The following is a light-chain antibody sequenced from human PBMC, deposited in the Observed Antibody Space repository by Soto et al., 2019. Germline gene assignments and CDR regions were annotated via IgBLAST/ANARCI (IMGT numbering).Light chain of an antibody. V-gene: IGLV1-47*01. J-gene: IGLJ2*01. Sequence: QSVLTQPPSASGTPGQTVTISCSGGSSNFGSNFVYWYQQLPGTAPRLLMYRADQRPSGVPDRFSGSKSGTSASLAISGLRSEDEADYYCAAWDDTLSGLVFGGGTQLTVL. CDR3: AAWDDTLSGLV. CDR1: SSNFGSNF. CDR2: RAD.